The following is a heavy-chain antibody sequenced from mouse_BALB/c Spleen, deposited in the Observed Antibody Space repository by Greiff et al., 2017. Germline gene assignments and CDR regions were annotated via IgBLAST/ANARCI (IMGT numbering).Heavy chain of an antibody. CDR3: ARSLYDYGGVWFAY. Sequence: QVHVKQSGPELVKPGASVRISCKASGYTFTSYYIHWVKQRPGQGLEWIGWIYPGNVNTKYNEKFKGKATLTADKSSSTAYMQLSSLTSEDSAVYFCARSLYDYGGVWFAYWGQGTLVTVSA. CDR1: GYTFTSYY. CDR2: IYPGNVNT. J-gene: IGHJ3*01. V-gene: IGHV1S56*01. D-gene: IGHD2-4*01.